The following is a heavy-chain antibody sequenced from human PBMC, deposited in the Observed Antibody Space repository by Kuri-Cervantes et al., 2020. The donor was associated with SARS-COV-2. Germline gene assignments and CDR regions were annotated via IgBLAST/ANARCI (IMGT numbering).Heavy chain of an antibody. Sequence: GESLKISCAASGFTFSSYWMSWVRQAPGKGLEWVANIKQDGSEKYYVDSVKGRFTISRDNAKNSLYLQMNSLRAEDTAVYYCARDTGGTMIYYYYYYGMDVWAKGPRSPSP. J-gene: IGHJ6*02. D-gene: IGHD2-8*02. CDR3: ARDTGGTMIYYYYYYGMDV. CDR1: GFTFSSYW. V-gene: IGHV3-7*01. CDR2: IKQDGSEK.